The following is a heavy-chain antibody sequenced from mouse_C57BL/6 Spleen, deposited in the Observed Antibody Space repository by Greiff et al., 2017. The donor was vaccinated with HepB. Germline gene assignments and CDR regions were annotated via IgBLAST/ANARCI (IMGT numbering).Heavy chain of an antibody. CDR2: INPNNGGT. Sequence: EVQLQQSGPELVKPGASVKISCKASGYTFTDYYMNWVKQSHGKSLEWIGDINPNNGGTSYNQKFKGKATLTVDKSSSTAYKELRSLTSEDSAVYYCARREAGPYWYFDVWGTGTTVTVSS. CDR3: ARREAGPYWYFDV. V-gene: IGHV1-26*01. CDR1: GYTFTDYY. J-gene: IGHJ1*03. D-gene: IGHD3-2*02.